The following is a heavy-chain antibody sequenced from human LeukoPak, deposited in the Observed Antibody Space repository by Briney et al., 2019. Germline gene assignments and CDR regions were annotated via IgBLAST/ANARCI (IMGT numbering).Heavy chain of an antibody. D-gene: IGHD1-1*01. J-gene: IGHJ6*03. CDR3: ARDRPWTSDYYYMDV. CDR1: GGSISSYY. CDR2: IYYSGST. Sequence: SETLSLTCTVSGGSISSYYWSWIRQPPGKGLEWIGYIYYSGSTNYNPSLKSRVTISVDTPKNQFSLKLSSVTAADTAVYYCARDRPWTSDYYYMDVWGKGTTVTVSS. V-gene: IGHV4-59*01.